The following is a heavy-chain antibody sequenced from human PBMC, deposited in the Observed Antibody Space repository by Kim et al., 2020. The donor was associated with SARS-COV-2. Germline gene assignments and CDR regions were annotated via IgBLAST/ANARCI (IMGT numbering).Heavy chain of an antibody. D-gene: IGHD3-3*01. CDR1: GGSISSSSYY. V-gene: IGHV4-39*01. J-gene: IGHJ6*03. CDR2: IYYSGST. CDR3: ARQAYDFWSGYHIYYMDV. Sequence: SETLSLTCTVSGGSISSSSYYWGWIRQPPGKGLEWIGSIYYSGSTYYNPSLKSRVTISVDTSKNQFSLKLSSVTAADTAVYYCARQAYDFWSGYHIYYMDVWGKGTTVTVSS.